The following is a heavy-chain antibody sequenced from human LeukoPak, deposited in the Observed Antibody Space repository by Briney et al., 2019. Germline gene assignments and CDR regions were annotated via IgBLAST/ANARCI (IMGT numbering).Heavy chain of an antibody. CDR1: GFTFGSYV. D-gene: IGHD5-18*01. CDR3: ARGKARIQLWLSY. CDR2: ISLSGGST. Sequence: GGSLRLSCAASGFTFGSYVMSWVRQAPGKGLEWVSDISLSGGSTYYADSVKGRFTISRDNSKNTLYLQMNSLRAEDTAVYYCARGKARIQLWLSYWGQGTLVTVSS. V-gene: IGHV3-23*01. J-gene: IGHJ4*02.